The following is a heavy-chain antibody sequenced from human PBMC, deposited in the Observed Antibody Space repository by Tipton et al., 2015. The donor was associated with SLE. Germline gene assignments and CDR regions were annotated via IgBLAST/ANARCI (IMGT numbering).Heavy chain of an antibody. CDR3: ARIPAVAGTGVAY. D-gene: IGHD6-19*01. J-gene: IGHJ4*02. V-gene: IGHV4-38-2*02. CDR2: IYHSGST. Sequence: TLSLTCTVSDYSISSGFYWGWIRQTPGKGLEWIGSIYHSGSTYYNPSLKSRVSISIDTSENHFSLKLTSVSAADTAVYYCARIPAVAGTGVAYWGQGTLVTVSS. CDR1: DYSISSGFY.